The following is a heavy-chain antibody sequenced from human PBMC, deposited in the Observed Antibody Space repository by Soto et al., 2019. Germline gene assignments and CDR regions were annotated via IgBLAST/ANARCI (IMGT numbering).Heavy chain of an antibody. Sequence: PSETLSLTCTVSGGSISSGDYYWSWIRQPPGKGLEWIGYIYYSGSTYYNPSLKSRVTISVDTSKNQFSLKLSSVTAADTAVYYCARGFWDSSSWHPIPYNWFDPWGQGTLVTVSS. J-gene: IGHJ5*02. CDR3: ARGFWDSSSWHPIPYNWFDP. V-gene: IGHV4-30-4*01. CDR1: GGSISSGDYY. CDR2: IYYSGST. D-gene: IGHD6-13*01.